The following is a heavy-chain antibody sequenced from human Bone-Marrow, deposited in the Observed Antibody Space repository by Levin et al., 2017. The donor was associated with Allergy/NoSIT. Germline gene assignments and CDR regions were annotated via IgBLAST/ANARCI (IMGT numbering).Heavy chain of an antibody. D-gene: IGHD1-26*01. V-gene: IGHV3-33*01. CDR2: IWYDGSNK. J-gene: IGHJ4*02. Sequence: GGSLRLSCAASGFTFSSYGMHWVRQAPGKGLEWVAVIWYDGSNKYYADSVKGRFTISRDNSKNTLYLQMNSLRAEDTAVYYCARDLAGATLFDYWGQGTLVTVSS. CDR3: ARDLAGATLFDY. CDR1: GFTFSSYG.